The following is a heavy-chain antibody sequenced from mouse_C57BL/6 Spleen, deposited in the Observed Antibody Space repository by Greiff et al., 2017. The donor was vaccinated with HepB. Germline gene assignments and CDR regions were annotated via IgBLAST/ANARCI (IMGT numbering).Heavy chain of an antibody. D-gene: IGHD2-4*01. J-gene: IGHJ4*01. CDR1: GYTFTSYW. CDR3: SREDYDGYYYAMDY. Sequence: VQLQQPGAELVKPGASVKLSCKASGYTFTSYWMHWVKQRPGQGLEWIGMIHPNSGSTNYNEKFKSKATLTVDKSSSTAYMQLSSLTSEDSAVYYCSREDYDGYYYAMDYCGQGTSVTVSS. CDR2: IHPNSGST. V-gene: IGHV1-64*01.